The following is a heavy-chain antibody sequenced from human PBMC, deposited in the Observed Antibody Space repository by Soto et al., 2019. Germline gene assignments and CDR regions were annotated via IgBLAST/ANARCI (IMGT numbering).Heavy chain of an antibody. CDR3: AREPILRFLEWPHDAFDI. CDR1: GVSISSGVYY. Sequence: PSETLSLTCTVSGVSISSGVYYWSWIRQHPGKGLEWIGYIYYSGSTYYNPSLKSRVTISVDTSKNQFSLKLSSVTAADTAVYYCAREPILRFLEWPHDAFDIWGQGTMVTVSS. CDR2: IYYSGST. J-gene: IGHJ3*02. D-gene: IGHD3-3*01. V-gene: IGHV4-31*03.